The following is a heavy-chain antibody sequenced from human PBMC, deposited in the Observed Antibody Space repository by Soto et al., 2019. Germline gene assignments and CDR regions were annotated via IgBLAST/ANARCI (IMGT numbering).Heavy chain of an antibody. CDR1: GGTFSSYA. J-gene: IGHJ4*02. CDR2: IIPIFGTA. D-gene: IGHD2-21*02. CDR3: ARDQSAYCGGDCSKSPFDY. Sequence: ASVKVSCKASGGTFSSYAISWVRQAPGQGLEWMGGIIPIFGTANYAQKFQGRVTITADESTSTAYMELSSLRSEDTAVYYCARDQSAYCGGDCSKSPFDYWGQGTLVTVSS. V-gene: IGHV1-69*13.